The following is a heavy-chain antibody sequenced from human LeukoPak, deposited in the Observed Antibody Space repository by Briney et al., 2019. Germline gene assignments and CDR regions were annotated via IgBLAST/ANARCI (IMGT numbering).Heavy chain of an antibody. CDR3: ATLRATAPPAGYYYYYGMDV. V-gene: IGHV1-69*01. CDR1: GGTFSSYA. CDR2: NIPIFGTA. J-gene: IGHJ6*02. Sequence: ASVKVSCKASGGTFSSYAISWVRQAPGQGLEWMGGNIPIFGTANYAQKFQGRVTITADESTSTAYMELSSLRSEDTAVYYCATLRATAPPAGYYYYYGMDVWGQGTTVTVSS. D-gene: IGHD2-21*02.